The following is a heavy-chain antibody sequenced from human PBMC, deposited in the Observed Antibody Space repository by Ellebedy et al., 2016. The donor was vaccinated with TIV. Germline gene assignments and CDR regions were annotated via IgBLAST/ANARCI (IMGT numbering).Heavy chain of an antibody. CDR1: GGTFSSYA. V-gene: IGHV1-69*13. CDR3: ARDRDNWNYVD. Sequence: SVKVSCXASGGTFSSYAISWVRQAPGQGLGWMGGIIPIFGTANYAQKFQGRVTITADESTSTAYMELSSLRSEDTAVYYCARDRDNWNYVDWGQGTLVTVSS. CDR2: IIPIFGTA. D-gene: IGHD1-7*01. J-gene: IGHJ4*02.